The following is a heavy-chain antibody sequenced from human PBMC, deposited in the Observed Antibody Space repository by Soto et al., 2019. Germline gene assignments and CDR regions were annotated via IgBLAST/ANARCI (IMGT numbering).Heavy chain of an antibody. D-gene: IGHD2-8*01. J-gene: IGHJ6*03. Sequence: GKGLEWIGEITHSGSTNYTPSLKSRVTISVDTSKNQFSLKLSSVTAADTAVYYCARGVKRLYCTNGVCYRNYYYYYYMDVWGKGPTVTVSS. CDR3: ARGVKRLYCTNGVCYRNYYYYYYMDV. V-gene: IGHV4-34*01. CDR2: ITHSGST.